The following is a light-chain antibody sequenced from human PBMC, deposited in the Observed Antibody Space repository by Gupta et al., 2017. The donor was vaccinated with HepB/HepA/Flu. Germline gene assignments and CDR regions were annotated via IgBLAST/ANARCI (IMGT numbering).Light chain of an antibody. CDR1: SSDVGGYNY. J-gene: IGLJ2*01. CDR2: DVS. Sequence: QSALTQPAPVSGSPGPSITISCTGTSSDVGGYNYVSWYQQHPGKAPKLMIYDVSNRPSGVSNRFSGSKSGNTASLTSSGLQAEDEADYYCSSYTSSSTLDVVFGGGTKLTVL. V-gene: IGLV2-14*01. CDR3: SSYTSSSTLDVV.